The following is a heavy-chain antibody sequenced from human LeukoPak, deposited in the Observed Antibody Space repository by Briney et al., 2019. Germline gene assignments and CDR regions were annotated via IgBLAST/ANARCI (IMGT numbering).Heavy chain of an antibody. V-gene: IGHV1-2*02. J-gene: IGHJ4*02. CDR3: ARPLQWLVKLTLNY. CDR1: GYTFTGYY. CDR2: INPNSGGT. D-gene: IGHD6-19*01. Sequence: ASVKVSCKASGYTFTGYYIHWVRRAPGQGLEWMGWINPNSGGTNYAQKFQGRVTMTRDTSISTAYMELSRLRSDDTAVYYCARPLQWLVKLTLNYWGQGTLVTVSS.